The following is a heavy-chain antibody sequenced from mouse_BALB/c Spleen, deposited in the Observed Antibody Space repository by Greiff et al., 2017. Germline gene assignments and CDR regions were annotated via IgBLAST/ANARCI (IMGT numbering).Heavy chain of an antibody. CDR3: ARVPLTGTYFDY. Sequence: EVHLVESGGGLVQPGGSRKLSCAASGFTFSDYGMAWVRQAPGKGPEWVAFISNLAYSIYYADTVTGRFTISRENAKNTLYLEMSSLRSEDTAMYYCARVPLTGTYFDYWGQGTTLTVSS. CDR2: ISNLAYSI. D-gene: IGHD4-1*01. CDR1: GFTFSDYG. J-gene: IGHJ2*01. V-gene: IGHV5-15*02.